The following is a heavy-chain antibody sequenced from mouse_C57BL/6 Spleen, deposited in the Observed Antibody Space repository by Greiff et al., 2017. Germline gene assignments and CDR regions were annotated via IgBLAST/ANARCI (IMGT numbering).Heavy chain of an antibody. D-gene: IGHD1-1*01. J-gene: IGHJ3*01. Sequence: QVQLQQSGPELVRPGASVTLSCKASGYSFTGYEMHWVKQTPVHGLEWIGAIDPETGGTAYNQKFKGKAILTADKSSSTAYMELRSLTSEDSAVYYCARDYGSSFEFAYWGQGTLVTVSA. CDR2: IDPETGGT. V-gene: IGHV1-15*01. CDR1: GYSFTGYE. CDR3: ARDYGSSFEFAY.